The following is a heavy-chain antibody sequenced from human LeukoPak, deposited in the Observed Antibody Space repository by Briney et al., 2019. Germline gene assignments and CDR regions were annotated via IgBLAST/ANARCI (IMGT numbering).Heavy chain of an antibody. CDR2: IYHSGST. J-gene: IGHJ5*02. D-gene: IGHD2-2*01. V-gene: IGHV4-30-2*01. Sequence: SETLSLTCTVSGGSISSSSYYWGWIRQPPGKGLEWIGYIYHSGSTYYNPSLKSRVTISVDRSKNQFSLKLSSVTAADTAVYYCARARCSSTSCYLQIWFDPWGQGTLVTVSS. CDR1: GGSISSSSYY. CDR3: ARARCSSTSCYLQIWFDP.